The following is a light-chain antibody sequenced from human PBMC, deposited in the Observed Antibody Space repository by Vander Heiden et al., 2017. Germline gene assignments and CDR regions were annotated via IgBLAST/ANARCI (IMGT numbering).Light chain of an antibody. CDR1: SSNIGRNN. J-gene: IGLJ3*02. V-gene: IGLV1-44*01. Sequence: QAVLTQPPSASGPPGQWVIISCSGSSSNIGRNNVIWYQQFPGTAPKLLMYSNNLRPSGVPDRFSGSKSGSSASLAISGLHSEDEADYYCAAWDDSLDGNWVFGGGTKLTVL. CDR3: AAWDDSLDGNWV. CDR2: SNN.